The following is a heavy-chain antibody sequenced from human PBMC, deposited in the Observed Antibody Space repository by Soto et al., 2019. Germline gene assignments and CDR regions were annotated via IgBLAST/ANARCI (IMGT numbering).Heavy chain of an antibody. CDR2: ISYDGSNK. Sequence: QVQLVESGGGVVQPGRSLRLSCAASGFTFSSYGMHWVRQAPGKGLEWVAVISYDGSNKYYADSMKGRFTISRDNSKNTLYLQMTRLRAEDTAVYYCARRLVRTQCFDYRGQGTLVTVSS. J-gene: IGHJ4*02. D-gene: IGHD3-10*01. CDR1: GFTFSSYG. V-gene: IGHV3-30*03. CDR3: ARRLVRTQCFDY.